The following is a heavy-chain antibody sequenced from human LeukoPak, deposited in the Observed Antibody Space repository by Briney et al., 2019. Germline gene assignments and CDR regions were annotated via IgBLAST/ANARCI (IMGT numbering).Heavy chain of an antibody. V-gene: IGHV4-4*07. J-gene: IGHJ5*02. CDR2: IYTSGST. D-gene: IGHD3-3*02. CDR1: GGSISSYY. CDR3: ARDRHLTNWFDP. Sequence: SETLSLTCTVSGGSISSYYWSWIRQPAGKGLEWIGRIYTSGSTNYNPSLKSRVTISVDTSKNQFSLKLSSVTAADTAVYYCARDRHLTNWFDPWGQGTLVTVSS.